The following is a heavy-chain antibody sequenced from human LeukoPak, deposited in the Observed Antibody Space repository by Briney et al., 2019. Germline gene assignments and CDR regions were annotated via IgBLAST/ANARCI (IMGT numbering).Heavy chain of an antibody. J-gene: IGHJ4*02. D-gene: IGHD1-26*01. Sequence: GGSLRLSCAASGFTVSNTYMSWVRQAPGKGLEWVSVIYDGVTAHYVDSVKGRFTISRDSSKNTLYLQMNSLRAEDTAVYYCAKGLGVGALAQFDYWGQGTLVTVSS. CDR3: AKGLGVGALAQFDY. CDR1: GFTVSNTY. V-gene: IGHV3-66*01. CDR2: IYDGVTA.